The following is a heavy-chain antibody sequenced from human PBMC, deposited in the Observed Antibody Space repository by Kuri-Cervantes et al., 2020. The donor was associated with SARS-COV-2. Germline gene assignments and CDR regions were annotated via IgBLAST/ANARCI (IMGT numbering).Heavy chain of an antibody. CDR2: ISYDGSNK. CDR3: ARGGLPITMGDGAFDI. V-gene: IGHV3-30-3*01. D-gene: IGHD3-10*01. CDR1: GFTFSSYA. J-gene: IGHJ3*02. Sequence: GGSLRLSCAASGFTFSSYAMHWVRQAPGKGLERVAVISYDGSNKYYADSVKGRFTISRDNSKNTLYLQMNSLRAEDTAVYYCARGGLPITMGDGAFDIWGQGTMVTVSS.